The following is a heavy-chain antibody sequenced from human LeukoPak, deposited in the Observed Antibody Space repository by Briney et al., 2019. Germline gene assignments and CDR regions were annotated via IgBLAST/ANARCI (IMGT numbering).Heavy chain of an antibody. CDR1: GGSISSYY. J-gene: IGHJ6*02. Sequence: PSETLSLTCTVSGGSISSYYWSWIRQPPGKGLEWIGYIYHSGSTNYNPSLKSRVTISVDTSKNQFSLKLSSVTAADTAVYYCARGKYCSSTSCYKYYYYYYGMDVWGQGTTVTVSS. CDR3: ARGKYCSSTSCYKYYYYYYGMDV. V-gene: IGHV4-59*12. CDR2: IYHSGST. D-gene: IGHD2-2*02.